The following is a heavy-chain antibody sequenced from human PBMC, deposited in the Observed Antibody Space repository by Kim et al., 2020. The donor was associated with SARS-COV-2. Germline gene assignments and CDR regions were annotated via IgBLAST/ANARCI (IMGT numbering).Heavy chain of an antibody. CDR3: ARPTGLAPYVDY. V-gene: IGHV4-39*01. CDR2: T. D-gene: IGHD3-9*01. J-gene: IGHJ4*02. Sequence: TYYSPSIKSRVTISVDTAKNQFSRTLSSVTAAETAVYYCARPTGLAPYVDYWGQGTLVTVSS.